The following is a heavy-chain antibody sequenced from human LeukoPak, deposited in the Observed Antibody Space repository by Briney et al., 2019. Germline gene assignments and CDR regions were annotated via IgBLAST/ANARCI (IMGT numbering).Heavy chain of an antibody. CDR3: AREPLDGYPGY. Sequence: GGSLRLSCAASGFTFSSYSMNWVRQAPGKGLECVSSISSSSSYIYYADSVKGRFTIYRDNAKNSLYLQMNSLRAEDTAVYYCAREPLDGYPGYWGQGTLVTVSS. CDR2: ISSSSSYI. CDR1: GFTFSSYS. V-gene: IGHV3-21*01. D-gene: IGHD5-24*01. J-gene: IGHJ4*02.